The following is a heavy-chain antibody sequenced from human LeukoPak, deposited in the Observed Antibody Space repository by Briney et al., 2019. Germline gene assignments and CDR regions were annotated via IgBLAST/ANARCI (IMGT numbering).Heavy chain of an antibody. CDR2: IYTSGST. V-gene: IGHV4-61*02. Sequence: MPSETLSLTCTVSGGSISSGRYYCSWIRQPAGKGLEWIGRIYTSGSTNYNPSVKSRVTISVDTSKNQFSLKLSSVTAADTAVYYCARGPITIFGVVVLYYFDYWGQGTLVTVSS. CDR3: ARGPITIFGVVVLYYFDY. CDR1: GGSISSGRYY. J-gene: IGHJ4*02. D-gene: IGHD3-3*01.